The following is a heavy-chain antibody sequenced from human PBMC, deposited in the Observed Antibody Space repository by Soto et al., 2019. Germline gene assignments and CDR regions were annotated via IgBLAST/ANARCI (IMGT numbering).Heavy chain of an antibody. V-gene: IGHV1-69*02. CDR1: GGTFSSYT. D-gene: IGHD6-19*01. Sequence: ASVKVSCKASGGTFSSYTISWVRQAPGQGLEWMGRIIPILGIANYAQKFQGRVTITADKSTSTAYMELSSLRSEDTAVYYCARGPYSSGWHENYWGQGTLVNVSS. CDR3: ARGPYSSGWHENY. CDR2: IIPILGIA. J-gene: IGHJ4*02.